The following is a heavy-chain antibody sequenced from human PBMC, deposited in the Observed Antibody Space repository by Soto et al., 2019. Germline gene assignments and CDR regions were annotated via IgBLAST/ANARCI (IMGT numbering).Heavy chain of an antibody. Sequence: SEDQSVTCAVSGQAITSNHWNWHRQPPGSGLEWIGYIYKSGTTKYNPSLKSRVIISVDTSKNQLSRKLSSVTAADTAVYYCARVSMSTVSWGFDPWGQGTLVTVSS. V-gene: IGHV4-59*01. CDR3: ARVSMSTVSWGFDP. J-gene: IGHJ5*02. CDR1: GQAITSNH. D-gene: IGHD4-4*01. CDR2: IYKSGTT.